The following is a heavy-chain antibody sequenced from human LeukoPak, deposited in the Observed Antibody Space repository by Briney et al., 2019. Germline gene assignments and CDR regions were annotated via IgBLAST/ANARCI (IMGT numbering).Heavy chain of an antibody. CDR2: IYSGGTT. CDR1: GFTVSSSY. D-gene: IGHD6-13*01. J-gene: IGHJ4*02. CDR3: ARVGYSSSWYSYFDY. Sequence: GGSLRLSCAASGFTVSSSYMSWVRQAPAKGLEWVSVIYSGGTTHFADSVRGRFTISRDNSKNTLYLQMNSLRAEDTAVYYCARVGYSSSWYSYFDYWGQGTLVTVSS. V-gene: IGHV3-53*01.